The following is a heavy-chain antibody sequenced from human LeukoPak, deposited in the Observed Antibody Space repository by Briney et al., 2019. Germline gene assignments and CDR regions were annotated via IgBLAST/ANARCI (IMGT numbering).Heavy chain of an antibody. CDR1: GYSFTTYA. CDR2: INTNTGNP. V-gene: IGHV7-4-1*02. D-gene: IGHD3-22*01. CDR3: ARELLITRAWFDP. J-gene: IGHJ5*02. Sequence: ASVKVSCKASGYSFTTYAMNWVRQAPGQGLEWMGWINTNTGNPTYAQGFTGRFVFSLDTSVSTAYLQISSLKAEDTAVYYCARELLITRAWFDPWGQGTLVTVSS.